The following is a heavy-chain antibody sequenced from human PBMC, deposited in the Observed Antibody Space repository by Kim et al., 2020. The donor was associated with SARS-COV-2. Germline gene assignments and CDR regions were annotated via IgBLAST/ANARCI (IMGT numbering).Heavy chain of an antibody. CDR2: ISSSSSYT. Sequence: GGSLRLSCAASGFTFSDYYMSWIRQAPGKGLEWVSYISSSSSYTYYADSVKGRFTISRDNAKNSLYLQMNSLRAEDTAVYYCAREKRAGAARPRASWDFGPWGRGTLVTVSS. CDR3: AREKRAGAARPRASWDFGP. CDR1: GFTFSDYY. J-gene: IGHJ2*01. V-gene: IGHV3-11*06. D-gene: IGHD6-6*01.